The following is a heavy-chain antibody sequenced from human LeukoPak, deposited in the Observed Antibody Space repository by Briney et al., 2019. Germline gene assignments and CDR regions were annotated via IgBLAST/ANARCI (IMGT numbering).Heavy chain of an antibody. V-gene: IGHV3-48*01. J-gene: IGHJ6*03. CDR1: GFTFSSYS. Sequence: GGSLRLSCAASGFTFSSYSMNWVRQAPGKGLEWVSYISSSSSTIYYADSVKGRFTISRDNAKNSLYLQMNSLRAEDTAVYYCAKDRATVTIGYMDVWGKGTTVTISS. CDR3: AKDRATVTIGYMDV. D-gene: IGHD4-17*01. CDR2: ISSSSSTI.